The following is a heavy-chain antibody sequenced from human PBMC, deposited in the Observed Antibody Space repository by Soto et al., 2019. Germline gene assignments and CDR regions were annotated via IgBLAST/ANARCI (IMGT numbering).Heavy chain of an antibody. CDR2: IIGSGGGT. CDR3: AKCDTSCYAPFDS. Sequence: GGSLRLSCAASGFTFTDYAMNWVRQAPGKGLEWVSAIIGSGGGTYYADSVKGRFTISRDNPKNTLYLQMNSLRAEDTAVYYCAKCDTSCYAPFDSWGQGTLVTVSS. V-gene: IGHV3-23*01. D-gene: IGHD2-2*01. CDR1: GFTFTDYA. J-gene: IGHJ4*02.